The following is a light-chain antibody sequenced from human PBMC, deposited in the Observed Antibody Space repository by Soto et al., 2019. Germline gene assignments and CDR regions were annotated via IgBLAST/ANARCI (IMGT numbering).Light chain of an antibody. CDR2: EGN. Sequence: QSVLTQPASVSGSPGQSITISCTGSISDVGSYGPVSWYQQHPGQVPKLIIYEGNRRYSGVFSRISGAKSGNTASLTISGLHAEEDSEYYCCSYVGARTYVFGTGTKFIAL. CDR1: ISDVGSYGP. CDR3: CSYVGARTYV. V-gene: IGLV2-23*01. J-gene: IGLJ1*01.